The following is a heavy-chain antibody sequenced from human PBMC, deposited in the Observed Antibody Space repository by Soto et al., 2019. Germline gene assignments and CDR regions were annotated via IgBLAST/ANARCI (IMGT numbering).Heavy chain of an antibody. Sequence: QVQLVQSGTEVKKPGSSVKVSCKASGGTFSRHAVNWVRQAPGQGLEWMGAILPIVDATNDAQKFQDRVTITADESTGTVDMELRSLRSENTAVYFCAGAPPNDAGDPDAFDIWGQGTLVIVSS. CDR1: GGTFSRHA. D-gene: IGHD4-17*01. CDR3: AGAPPNDAGDPDAFDI. CDR2: ILPIVDAT. J-gene: IGHJ3*02. V-gene: IGHV1-69*12.